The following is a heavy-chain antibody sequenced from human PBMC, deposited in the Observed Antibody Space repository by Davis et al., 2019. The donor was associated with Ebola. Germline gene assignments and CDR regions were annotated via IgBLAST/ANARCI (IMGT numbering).Heavy chain of an antibody. Sequence: MPSDPLSLTCAVSGGPIRSSNWCSSVRQPPGKGLAWTGEIYHIGSTNYNPSLKSRVTISVDKSKNQFALKLSSVTAADTAVYYCARRVSYDSGGYAFDNWGQGTMVTVSS. D-gene: IGHD3-22*01. CDR3: ARRVSYDSGGYAFDN. J-gene: IGHJ3*02. V-gene: IGHV4-4*02. CDR1: GGPIRSSNW. CDR2: IYHIGST.